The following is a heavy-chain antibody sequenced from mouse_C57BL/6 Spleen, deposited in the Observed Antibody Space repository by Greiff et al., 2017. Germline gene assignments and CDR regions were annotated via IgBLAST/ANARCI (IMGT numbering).Heavy chain of an antibody. V-gene: IGHV1-52*01. CDR1: GYTFTSYW. CDR2: IDPSDSET. D-gene: IGHD2-1*01. CDR3: ARIYYGNKYYYAMDY. J-gene: IGHJ4*01. Sequence: QVQLKQPGAELVRPGSSVKLSCKASGYTFTSYWMHWVKQRPIQGLEWIGNIDPSDSETHYNQKFKDKATLTVDKSSSTAYMQLSSLTSEDSAVYYCARIYYGNKYYYAMDYWGQGTSVTVSS.